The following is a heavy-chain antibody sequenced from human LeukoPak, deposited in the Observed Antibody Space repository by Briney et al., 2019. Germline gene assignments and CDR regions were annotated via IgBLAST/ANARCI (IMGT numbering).Heavy chain of an antibody. CDR3: ARPPGFDP. J-gene: IGHJ5*02. CDR2: IYYSGST. Sequence: PSETLSLTCTVSGGSISSSSYYWGWIRQPPGKGLEWIGSIYYSGSTYYNPSLKSRVTISVDTSKNQFSLKLSSVTAADTAVYYCARPPGFDPWGQGTLVTVSS. V-gene: IGHV4-39*01. CDR1: GGSISSSSYY.